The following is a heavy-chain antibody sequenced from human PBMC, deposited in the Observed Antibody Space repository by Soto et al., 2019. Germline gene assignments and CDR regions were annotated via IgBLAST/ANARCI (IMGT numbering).Heavy chain of an antibody. D-gene: IGHD2-15*01. J-gene: IGHJ5*02. CDR3: ARGGYCSGGTCYRGRFDP. CDR1: GFTFSSYA. Sequence: EVQLVESGGGLVQPGGSQRLSCAASGFTFSSYAMHWVRQAPGKGLEYVSAISSNGGSTYYANSVKGRFTISRDNSKNTLYLQMGSLRAEDMAVYYCARGGYCSGGTCYRGRFDPWGQGTLVTVSS. V-gene: IGHV3-64*01. CDR2: ISSNGGST.